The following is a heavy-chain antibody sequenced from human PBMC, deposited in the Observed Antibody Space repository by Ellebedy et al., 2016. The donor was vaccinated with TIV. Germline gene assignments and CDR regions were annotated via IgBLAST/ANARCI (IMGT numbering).Heavy chain of an antibody. Sequence: GESLKISCAASGFTFSSYSMNWVRQAPGKGLEWVAIIRYDGSNQDYADSVKGRFTIPRDNSKNTLYLQMNSLRAEDTAVYYCARDLRKGSYFDYWGQGTLVTVSS. CDR3: ARDLRKGSYFDY. CDR2: IRYDGSNQ. CDR1: GFTFSSYS. V-gene: IGHV3-33*08. D-gene: IGHD1-14*01. J-gene: IGHJ4*02.